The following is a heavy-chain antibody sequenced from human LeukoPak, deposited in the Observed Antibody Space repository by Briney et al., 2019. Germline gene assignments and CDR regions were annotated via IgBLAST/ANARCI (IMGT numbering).Heavy chain of an antibody. CDR1: GGTFSSYA. CDR2: IIPILGIA. J-gene: IGHJ5*02. V-gene: IGHV1-69*04. Sequence: ASVKVSCKASGGTFSSYAISWVRQAPGQGLEWMGRIIPILGIANYAQKFQGRVTITADKSTSTAYMELSSLRSEDTAVYYCARVLIIGNGGSWFDPWGQGTLVTVSS. CDR3: ARVLIIGNGGSWFDP. D-gene: IGHD1-26*01.